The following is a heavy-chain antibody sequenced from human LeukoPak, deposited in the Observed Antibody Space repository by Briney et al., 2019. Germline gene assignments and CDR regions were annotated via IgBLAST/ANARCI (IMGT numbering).Heavy chain of an antibody. CDR3: ATNNWHGLINYYYYGVDV. CDR1: GYTFTDYY. J-gene: IGHJ6*02. D-gene: IGHD1-1*01. Sequence: GASVKVSCKASGYTFTDYYMPWVQQAPGKGLEWMGGFDPVDGETIYAQKFQGRVTMTEDTSTDTAYMQLTSLRSEDTAVYYCATNNWHGLINYYYYGVDVWGQGTAVTVFS. CDR2: FDPVDGET. V-gene: IGHV1-24*01.